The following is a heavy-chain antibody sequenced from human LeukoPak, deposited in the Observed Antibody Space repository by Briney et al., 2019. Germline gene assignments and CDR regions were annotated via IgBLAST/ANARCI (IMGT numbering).Heavy chain of an antibody. CDR1: GGSFSGYY. V-gene: IGHV4-34*01. Sequence: PSETLSLTCAVYGGSFSGYYWSWIRQHPGKGLEWIGEINHSGSTNYNPSLKSRVTISVDTSKKQFSLKLSAVTAADTAVYYCARHSCASSASCSAYFQHWGQGTLVTVSS. CDR3: ARHSCASSASCSAYFQH. J-gene: IGHJ1*01. CDR2: INHSGST. D-gene: IGHD2-2*01.